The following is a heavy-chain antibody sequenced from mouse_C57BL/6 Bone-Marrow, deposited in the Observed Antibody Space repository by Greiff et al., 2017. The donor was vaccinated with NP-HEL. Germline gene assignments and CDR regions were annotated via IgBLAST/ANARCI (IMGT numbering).Heavy chain of an antibody. Sequence: QVQLQQPGAELVMPGASVKLSCKASGYTFTSYWMHWVKQRPGQGLEWIGEIDPSDSYTNYIQKFKGKSTLTVDKSSSTAYMQLSSLTSEDSAVYYCAREGVIYYYGSSPFAYWGQGTLVTVSA. J-gene: IGHJ3*01. CDR1: GYTFTSYW. V-gene: IGHV1-69*01. CDR3: AREGVIYYYGSSPFAY. D-gene: IGHD1-1*01. CDR2: IDPSDSYT.